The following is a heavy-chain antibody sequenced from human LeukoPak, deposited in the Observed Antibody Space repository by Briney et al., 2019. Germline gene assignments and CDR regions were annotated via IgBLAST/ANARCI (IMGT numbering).Heavy chain of an antibody. D-gene: IGHD3-10*01. J-gene: IGHJ4*02. V-gene: IGHV3-48*03. CDR1: GFTFSSYE. CDR3: ARGEYYYGSGSYYTTGDYFDY. CDR2: ISSSGDAI. Sequence: GGSLRLSCAASGFTFSSYEMNWVRQTPGKGLEWVSYISSSGDAIYYADSVKGRFTLSRDNAKNSLYLQMDGLRAEDTALYYCARGEYYYGSGSYYTTGDYFDYWGQGTLVTVSS.